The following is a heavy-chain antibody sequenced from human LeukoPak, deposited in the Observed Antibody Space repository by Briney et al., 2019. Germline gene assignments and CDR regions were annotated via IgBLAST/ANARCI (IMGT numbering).Heavy chain of an antibody. CDR1: GGSISSGSYY. J-gene: IGHJ3*01. D-gene: IGHD2-2*01. CDR3: ARWVPDCSSSSCFEFYMDV. CDR2: IYTSGST. V-gene: IGHV4-61*02. Sequence: SETLSLTCTVSGGSISSGSYYWSWIRQPAGKGLEWIGRIYTSGSTNYNPSLKSRVTISVDTSKNQFSLKLSSVTAADTAVYYCARWVPDCSSSSCFEFYMDVWGQGTMVTVSS.